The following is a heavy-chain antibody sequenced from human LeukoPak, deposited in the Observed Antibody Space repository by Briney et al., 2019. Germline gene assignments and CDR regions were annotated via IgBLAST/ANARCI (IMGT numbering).Heavy chain of an antibody. V-gene: IGHV3-7*01. J-gene: IGHJ1*01. CDR2: IKQDGSEK. CDR1: GFTFRSYW. Sequence: GGSLRLSYAASGFTFRSYWMSWVRQAPGKGLEWVANIKQDGSEKDYVDSVKGRFTISRDNAKDTLYLQVNSLRAEDTAVYYCAITVDCRATTDCYSYFHHWGQGTLVTVSS. CDR3: AITVDCRATTDCYSYFHH. D-gene: IGHD2-21*02.